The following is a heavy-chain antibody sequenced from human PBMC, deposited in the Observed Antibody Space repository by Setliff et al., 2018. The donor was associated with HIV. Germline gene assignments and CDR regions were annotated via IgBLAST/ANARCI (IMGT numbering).Heavy chain of an antibody. J-gene: IGHJ4*02. Sequence: SVKVSCKASGGTFSSYAFSWVRQAPGQGLEWMGGIIPMFGTANYAQKFQGRVTITADESTNTAYMELSSLRSEDTAIYYCARIVGATPGDYWGRGTLVTVSS. V-gene: IGHV1-69*13. CDR2: IIPMFGTA. CDR3: ARIVGATPGDY. D-gene: IGHD1-26*01. CDR1: GGTFSSYA.